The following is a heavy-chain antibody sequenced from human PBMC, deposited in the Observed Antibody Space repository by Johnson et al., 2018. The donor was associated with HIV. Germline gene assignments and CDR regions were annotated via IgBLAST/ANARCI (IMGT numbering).Heavy chain of an antibody. CDR1: GFTFSSYA. CDR3: AREDCSSTRCSDWDSAFDI. CDR2: ISATGITL. V-gene: IGHV3-48*03. J-gene: IGHJ3*02. D-gene: IGHD2-2*01. Sequence: VQLVESGGGVVQPGRSLRLSCAASGFTFSSYAMHWIRQPPGKGLEWVSSISATGITLYYADSVKGRFTISTDNAKNSLFLQMNSLRAGDTAVYYCAREDCSSTRCSDWDSAFDIWGQGTMVTVSS.